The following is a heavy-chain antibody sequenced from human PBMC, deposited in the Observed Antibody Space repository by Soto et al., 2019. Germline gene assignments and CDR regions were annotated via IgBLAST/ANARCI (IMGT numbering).Heavy chain of an antibody. Sequence: EVQLVESGGGWIQPGGSLRLSCAVSGLTVSSYAISWVRQAPGEGLEWVSGLYASDSTHYADSVKGRFTSSRDNSKNTLFLQINRLRAKDTDVYYCAKGWMDVWGQGTTVTVS. CDR1: GLTVSSYA. J-gene: IGHJ6*02. CDR3: AKGWMDV. CDR2: LYASDST. V-gene: IGHV3-53*01.